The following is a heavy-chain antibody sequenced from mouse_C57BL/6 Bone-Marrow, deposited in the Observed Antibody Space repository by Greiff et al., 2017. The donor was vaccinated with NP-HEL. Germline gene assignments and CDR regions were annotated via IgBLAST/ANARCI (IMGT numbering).Heavy chain of an antibody. V-gene: IGHV1-85*01. CDR1: GYTFTSYD. CDR3: ARPYDYEFAY. CDR2: ISPRDGST. Sequence: QVQLQQSGPELVKPGASVKLSCKASGYTFTSYDIHWVKQRHGQGLAWIGWISPRDGSTKYNEKFKGKATLTVDTSSSTAYMELHSLTSEDSAVYFCARPYDYEFAYWGQGTLVTVSA. D-gene: IGHD2-4*01. J-gene: IGHJ3*01.